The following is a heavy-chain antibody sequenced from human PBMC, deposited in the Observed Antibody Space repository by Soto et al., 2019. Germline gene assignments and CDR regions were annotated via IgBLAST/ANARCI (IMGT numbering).Heavy chain of an antibody. CDR1: GFTFSDHY. CDR2: TRKKANSYST. D-gene: IGHD1-26*01. Sequence: EVQLVESGGGLVQPGGSLRLSCAASGFTFSDHYMDWVRQAPGKGLEWVGRTRKKANSYSTEYAASVKGRFTISRDDSKNSLYPQMNSLETEDTAVYYCVRASGDYSFDFWGQGTLVTVSS. CDR3: VRASGDYSFDF. J-gene: IGHJ4*02. V-gene: IGHV3-72*01.